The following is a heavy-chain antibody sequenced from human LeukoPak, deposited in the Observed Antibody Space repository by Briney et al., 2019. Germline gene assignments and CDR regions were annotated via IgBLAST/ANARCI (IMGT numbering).Heavy chain of an antibody. CDR2: IYYTGST. CDR1: GGSISSYY. CDR3: ARIEVNSPRLDY. J-gene: IGHJ4*02. D-gene: IGHD2/OR15-2a*01. V-gene: IGHV4-59*04. Sequence: PSETLSLTCTVSGGSISSYYWSWIRQPPGKGLEWIGSIYYTGSTYVNPSLKSRVSMSVDTSKNQFSLKLTSVTAPDTAVYYCARIEVNSPRLDYWGQGTLVTVSS.